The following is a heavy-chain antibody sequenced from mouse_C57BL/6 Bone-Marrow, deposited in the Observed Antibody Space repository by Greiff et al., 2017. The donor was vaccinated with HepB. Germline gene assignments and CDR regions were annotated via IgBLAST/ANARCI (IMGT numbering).Heavy chain of an antibody. CDR2: IYPGDGDT. CDR3: ARPHYYGRAAWFAY. V-gene: IGHV1-82*01. D-gene: IGHD1-1*01. Sequence: QVQLQQSGPELVKPGASVKISCKASGYAFSSSWMNWVKQRPGKGLEWIGRIYPGDGDTNYNGKFKGKATLTADKSSSTAYMQLCSLTSEDSAVYFCARPHYYGRAAWFAYWGQGTLVTVSA. CDR1: GYAFSSSW. J-gene: IGHJ3*01.